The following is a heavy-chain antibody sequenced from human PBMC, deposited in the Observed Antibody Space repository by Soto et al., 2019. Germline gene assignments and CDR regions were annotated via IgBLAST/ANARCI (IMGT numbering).Heavy chain of an antibody. CDR1: GGSISSYY. CDR2: IYYSGST. CDR3: ARGGTAGDTLGYYHYGMDV. J-gene: IGHJ6*02. V-gene: IGHV4-59*01. Sequence: PSETLSLTCTVSGGSISSYYWSWIRQPPGKGLEWIGYIYYSGSTNYNPSLKSRVTISVDTSKNQFSLKLSSVTAADTAVYYCARGGTAGDTLGYYHYGMDVWGQGTTVTVSS. D-gene: IGHD4-17*01.